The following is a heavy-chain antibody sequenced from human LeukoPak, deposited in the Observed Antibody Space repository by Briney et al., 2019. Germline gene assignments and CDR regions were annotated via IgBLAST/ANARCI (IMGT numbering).Heavy chain of an antibody. D-gene: IGHD3-10*01. CDR1: GFTFSSYW. CDR2: IKYDGSEK. J-gene: IGHJ4*02. CDR3: ARKLWFGEPGDY. V-gene: IGHV3-7*01. Sequence: GXXLRLSCAASGFTFSSYWMSWVRQAQGKGLEWVANIKYDGSEKYYVDSVKGRFTISRDNAKNSLYLQMNSLRAEDTAVYYCARKLWFGEPGDYWGQGTLVTVSS.